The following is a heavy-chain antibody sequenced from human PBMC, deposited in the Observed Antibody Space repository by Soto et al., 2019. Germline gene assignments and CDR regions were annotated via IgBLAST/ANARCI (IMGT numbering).Heavy chain of an antibody. CDR3: ARMTVAPHYYYYGMDV. J-gene: IGHJ6*02. V-gene: IGHV2-70*01. Sequence: SGPTLVNPTQTLTLTCTFSGFSLSTSGMCVSWIRQPPGKALEWLALIDWDDDKYYSTSLKTRLTISKDTSKNQVVLTMTNMDPVDTATYYCARMTVAPHYYYYGMDVWGQGTTVTVSS. CDR2: IDWDDDK. CDR1: GFSLSTSGMC. D-gene: IGHD6-19*01.